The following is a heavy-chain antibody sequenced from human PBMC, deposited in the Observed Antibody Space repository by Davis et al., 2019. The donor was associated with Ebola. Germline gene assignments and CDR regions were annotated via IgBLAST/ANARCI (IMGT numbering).Heavy chain of an antibody. V-gene: IGHV3-33*01. CDR3: ARVNRHGDPDY. J-gene: IGHJ4*02. CDR2: IWYDGSNK. Sequence: GGSLRLSCAASGFTFTSYGMHWVRQAPGKGLEWVAVIWYDGSNKYYADSVKGRFTISRDNSKNTLYLQMNSLRAEDTAVYYCARVNRHGDPDYWGQGTLVTVSS. CDR1: GFTFTSYG. D-gene: IGHD4-17*01.